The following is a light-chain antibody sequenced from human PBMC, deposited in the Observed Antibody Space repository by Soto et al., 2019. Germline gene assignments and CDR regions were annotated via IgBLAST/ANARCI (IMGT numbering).Light chain of an antibody. CDR1: SSDIGGHDD. J-gene: IGLJ1*01. CDR2: GVT. V-gene: IGLV2-14*03. CDR3: CSYTSDLTPYV. Sequence: QSTLAQPPSVSWSPGQSITISCTGTSSDIGGHDDVSWYQQHPGKVPKLLIYGVTDRPSGVSNRFSGSKSGNVASLTISGLQAEDEADYYCCSYTSDLTPYVFGTGTNVTVL.